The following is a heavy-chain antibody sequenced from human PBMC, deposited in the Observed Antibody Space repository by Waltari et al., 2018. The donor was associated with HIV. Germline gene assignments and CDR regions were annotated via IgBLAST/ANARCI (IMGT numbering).Heavy chain of an antibody. CDR2: IKQDGSEK. Sequence: EVQLVESGGGLVQPGGSLRLSCPPSGFTFRSYWMPWVRPAPGKGLEWVANIKQDGSEKYYADSVKGRFTISRDNAKNSLYLQMNSLRAEDTAVYYCASLYCSGGSCYDYWGQGTLVTVSS. CDR1: GFTFRSYW. J-gene: IGHJ4*02. CDR3: ASLYCSGGSCYDY. D-gene: IGHD2-15*01. V-gene: IGHV3-7*01.